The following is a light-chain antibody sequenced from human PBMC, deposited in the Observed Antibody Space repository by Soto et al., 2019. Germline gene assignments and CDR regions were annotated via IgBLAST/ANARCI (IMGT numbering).Light chain of an antibody. J-gene: IGKJ5*01. V-gene: IGKV3-11*01. CDR2: DAS. CDR1: QSVSSY. CDR3: QQRSNWPWT. Sequence: EIVLTHAPSTLSLSPLERASLSFMASQSVSSYLAWYQQKPGQAPRLLIYDASNRATGIPARFSGSGSGTDFTLTISSLELEDFAVYYCQQRSNWPWTFGQGTRLEIK.